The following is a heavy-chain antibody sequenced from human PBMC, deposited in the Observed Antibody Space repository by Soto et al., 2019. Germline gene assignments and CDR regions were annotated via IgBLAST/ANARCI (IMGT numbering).Heavy chain of an antibody. J-gene: IGHJ4*02. CDR2: IYHSGST. CDR3: ARAGGLGAVAVDY. Sequence: PSETLSLTCTVSGDSFSLYYWTWIRQPPGKGLEWIGYIYHSGSTYYNPSLKSRVTISVDRSKNQFSLKLSSVTAADTAVYYCARAGGLGAVAVDYWGQGTLVTVSS. CDR1: GDSFSLYY. V-gene: IGHV4-30-2*01. D-gene: IGHD6-19*01.